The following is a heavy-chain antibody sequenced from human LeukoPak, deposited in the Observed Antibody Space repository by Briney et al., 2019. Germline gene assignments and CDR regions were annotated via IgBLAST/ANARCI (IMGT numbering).Heavy chain of an antibody. CDR1: GGSFSGYY. J-gene: IGHJ6*02. CDR2: INHSGST. V-gene: IGHV4-34*01. Sequence: SSETLSLTCAVYGGSFSGYYWSWIRQPPGKGLEWIGEINHSGSTNYNPSLKSRVTVSVDTSKNQFSLKLSSVTAADTAVYYCARGMDVPAMYYYYGMDVWGQGTTVTVSS. D-gene: IGHD2-2*01. CDR3: ARGMDVPAMYYYYGMDV.